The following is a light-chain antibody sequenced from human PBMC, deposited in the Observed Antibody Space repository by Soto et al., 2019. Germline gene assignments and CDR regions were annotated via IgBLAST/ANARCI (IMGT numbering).Light chain of an antibody. J-gene: IGLJ3*02. V-gene: IGLV2-14*03. CDR1: SSDVGDFSY. Sequence: QSALTQPASVSGSPGQSITISCTGTSSDVGDFSYVSWYQQYPGKAPKLMIYSVSHRPSGVSNRFSGSKSGNTASLTISGLQAEDEADYYCSSYTSSATRVFGGGTKVTVL. CDR2: SVS. CDR3: SSYTSSATRV.